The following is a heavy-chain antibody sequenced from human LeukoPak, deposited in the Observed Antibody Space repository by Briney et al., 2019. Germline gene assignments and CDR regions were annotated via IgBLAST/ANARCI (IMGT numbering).Heavy chain of an antibody. CDR3: ARGGLPRENWFDP. D-gene: IGHD3/OR15-3a*01. CDR2: INHNGST. CDR1: GGSFSGYY. J-gene: IGHJ5*02. V-gene: IGHV4-34*01. Sequence: PSETLSLTCAVYGGSFSGYYWSWIRQPPGKGLEWIGEINHNGSTNYNPSLKSRVTMSVDTSKNQFSLKLTSVTAADTAVYYCARGGLPRENWFDPWGQGTLVTVSS.